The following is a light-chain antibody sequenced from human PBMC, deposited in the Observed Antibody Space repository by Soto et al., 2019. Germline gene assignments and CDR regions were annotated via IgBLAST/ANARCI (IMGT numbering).Light chain of an antibody. J-gene: IGKJ1*01. Sequence: DIQMTQSPSTRSASVGDRVTITCRASQSITDWLAWYQQKPGKAPKFLIYKASNLEGGVPSRFSGSGSGTEFTLTLSSVQPDDFATYYCQYWDDYSWTFGQGTKVEIK. V-gene: IGKV1-5*03. CDR2: KAS. CDR3: QYWDDYSWT. CDR1: QSITDW.